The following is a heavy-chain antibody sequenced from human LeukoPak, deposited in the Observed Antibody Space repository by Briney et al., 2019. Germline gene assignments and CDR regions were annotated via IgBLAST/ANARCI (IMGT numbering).Heavy chain of an antibody. CDR1: GGFISSYY. V-gene: IGHV4-59*01. CDR3: ARQLVAGTGPLGVDY. J-gene: IGHJ4*02. CDR2: IYYSGST. D-gene: IGHD6-19*01. Sequence: PSETLSLTCTVAGGFISSYYWGWIRQPAGKGLEWIGYIYYSGSTNYNPSLKSRVTISLDTDKNQFSLKLSSVTAADTAVYYCARQLVAGTGPLGVDYWGQGTLVTVSS.